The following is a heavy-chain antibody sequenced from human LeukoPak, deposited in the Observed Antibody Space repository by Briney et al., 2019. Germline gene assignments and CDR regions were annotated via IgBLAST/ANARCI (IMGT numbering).Heavy chain of an antibody. CDR1: GGSFSSYY. V-gene: IGHV4-59*01. Sequence: SETLSLTCAVYGGSFSSYYWSWIRQPPGKGLEWIGYSYYTGSTNYNPSLKSRVTISVDTSKNQFSLKLSSVTAADTAVYYCARLPPSMDWYFDLWGRGTLVTVSS. CDR3: ARLPPSMDWYFDL. CDR2: SYYTGST. J-gene: IGHJ2*01. D-gene: IGHD2/OR15-2a*01.